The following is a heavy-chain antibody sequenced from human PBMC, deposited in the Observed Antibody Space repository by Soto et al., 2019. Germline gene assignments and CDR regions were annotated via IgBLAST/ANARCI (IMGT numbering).Heavy chain of an antibody. J-gene: IGHJ4*02. CDR1: GGSFSGYY. Sequence: QVQLQQWGAGLLKPSETLSLTCAVYGGSFSGYYWTWIRQPPGTGLEWIGEINHSGSTNYNPALKSRVTISVAPSKKQFSLKLTSVTAVDTAVSYCARDKITGLFDYWGQGTLVTVSS. CDR3: ARDKITGLFDY. D-gene: IGHD2-8*02. V-gene: IGHV4-34*01. CDR2: INHSGST.